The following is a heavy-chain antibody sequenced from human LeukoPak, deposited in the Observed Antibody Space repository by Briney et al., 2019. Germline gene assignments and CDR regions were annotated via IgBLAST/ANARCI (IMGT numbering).Heavy chain of an antibody. J-gene: IGHJ3*02. CDR2: ISGSGGST. CDR3: AKEESPMVMYDAFDI. CDR1: GFIFSIYA. D-gene: IGHD5-18*01. V-gene: IGHV3-23*01. Sequence: GGSLRLSCAASGFIFSIYAMSGVREAPGKGLEGVSSISGSGGSTSNAASVKGRFPISRAISRNPLNLQMTSLKAADTAVYYCAKEESPMVMYDAFDIWGQGTMVTVSS.